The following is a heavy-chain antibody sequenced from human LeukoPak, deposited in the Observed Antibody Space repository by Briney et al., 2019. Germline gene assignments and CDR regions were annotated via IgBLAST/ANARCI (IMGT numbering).Heavy chain of an antibody. CDR2: IYYSGST. CDR1: GGSISSYY. V-gene: IGHV4-59*01. CDR3: ARVFGSGSGYYVNWFDP. Sequence: PSETLSLTCTVSGGSISSYYWSWIRQPPGKGLEWIGYIYYSGSTNYNPSLKSRVTISVDTSKNQFSLKLSSVTAADTAVYYCARVFGSGSGYYVNWFDPWGQGTLVTVSS. J-gene: IGHJ5*02. D-gene: IGHD3-22*01.